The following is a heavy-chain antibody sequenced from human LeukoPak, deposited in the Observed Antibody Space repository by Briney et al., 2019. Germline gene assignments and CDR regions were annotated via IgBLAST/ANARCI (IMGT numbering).Heavy chain of an antibody. J-gene: IGHJ4*02. Sequence: GGSLRLSCAASGFTFSSYAMSWVRQAPGKGLEWVSAISGSGGSTYYADSVKGRFTISRDNSKNTLYLQMNSLRAEDTAVYYCAKDRQMITFGGVIVKSPADYWGQGTLVTVSS. CDR3: AKDRQMITFGGVIVKSPADY. D-gene: IGHD3-16*02. V-gene: IGHV3-23*01. CDR2: ISGSGGST. CDR1: GFTFSSYA.